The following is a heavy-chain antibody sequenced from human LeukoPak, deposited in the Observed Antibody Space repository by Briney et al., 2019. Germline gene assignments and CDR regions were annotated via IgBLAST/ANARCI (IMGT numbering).Heavy chain of an antibody. V-gene: IGHV4-59*12. CDR2: MYYTGST. D-gene: IGHD3-22*01. Sequence: SETLSLTCSVSGGSISSYFWSWIRQPPGKGLEWIGSMYYTGSTNYNPSLKSRVTISVDTSKTQYSLKLSSVTAADTAVYYCAREGLPTMIVVVSWFDPWGQGTLVTVSS. J-gene: IGHJ5*02. CDR3: AREGLPTMIVVVSWFDP. CDR1: GGSISSYF.